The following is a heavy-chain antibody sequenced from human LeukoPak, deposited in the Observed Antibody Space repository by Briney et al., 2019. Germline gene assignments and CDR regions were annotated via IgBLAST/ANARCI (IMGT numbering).Heavy chain of an antibody. CDR1: GFTFSTYW. CDR3: AKGGDH. CDR2: IKPDGSDK. D-gene: IGHD3-16*01. J-gene: IGHJ4*02. Sequence: PGGFLRLSCAASGFTFSTYWMNWVRQAPGKGLEWVANIKPDGSDKYYVDSVKGRFTVSRDNAKNSLYLQMNSLRAEDTAVYYCAKGGDHWGQGTLVTVSS. V-gene: IGHV3-7*01.